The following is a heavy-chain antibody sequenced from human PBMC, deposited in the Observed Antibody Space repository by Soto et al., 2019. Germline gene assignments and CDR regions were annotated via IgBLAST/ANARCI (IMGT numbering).Heavy chain of an antibody. CDR1: GGSVSSGSYY. Sequence: PSETLSLTCTVSGGSVSSGSYYWSWIRQPPGKGLEWIGYIYYSGSTNYNPSLKSRVTISVDTSKNQFSLKLSSVTAADTAVYYCPRDPHNGSFNDWGQGSLVNLST. V-gene: IGHV4-61*01. CDR3: PRDPHNGSFND. D-gene: IGHD1-20*01. J-gene: IGHJ4*02. CDR2: IYYSGST.